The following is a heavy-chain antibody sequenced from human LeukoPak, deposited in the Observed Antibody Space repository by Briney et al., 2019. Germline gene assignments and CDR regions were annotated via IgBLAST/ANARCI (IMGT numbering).Heavy chain of an antibody. J-gene: IGHJ4*02. CDR3: ARAPNRRAYYYDSSGGGLPSDY. CDR1: GGTFSSYA. D-gene: IGHD3-22*01. CDR2: IIPIFGTA. Sequence: GASVKVSCKASGGTFSSYAISWVRQAPGQGLEWMGGIIPIFGTANYAQKFQGRVTITTDESTSTAYMELSSLRSEDTAVYYCARAPNRRAYYYDSSGGGLPSDYWGQGTLVTVSS. V-gene: IGHV1-69*05.